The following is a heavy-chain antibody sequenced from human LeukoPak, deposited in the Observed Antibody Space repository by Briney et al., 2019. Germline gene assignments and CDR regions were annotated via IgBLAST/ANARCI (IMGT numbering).Heavy chain of an antibody. D-gene: IGHD2-2*01. CDR3: ARTVGAQLGIDY. J-gene: IGHJ4*02. CDR1: GFTVSSDY. Sequence: PGGSLRLSCAASGFTVSSDYMSWVRQAPGQGLEWVSVIYSGGSTYYADSVKGRFTISRDNSKNTLYLQMNSLRAEDTAVYYCARTVGAQLGIDYWGQGTLVTVSS. CDR2: IYSGGST. V-gene: IGHV3-53*01.